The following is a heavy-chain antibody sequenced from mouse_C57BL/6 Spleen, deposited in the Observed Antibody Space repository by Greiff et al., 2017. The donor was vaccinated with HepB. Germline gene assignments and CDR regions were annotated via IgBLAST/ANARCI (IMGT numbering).Heavy chain of an antibody. J-gene: IGHJ3*01. CDR3: ARNYGSPWFAY. Sequence: EVHLVESGGGLVKPGGSLKLSCAASGFTFSDYGMHWVRQAPEKGLEWVAYISSGSSTIYYADTVKGRFTISRDNAKNTLFLQMTSLRSEDTAMYYCARNYGSPWFAYWGQGTLVTVSA. D-gene: IGHD1-1*01. CDR2: ISSGSSTI. CDR1: GFTFSDYG. V-gene: IGHV5-17*01.